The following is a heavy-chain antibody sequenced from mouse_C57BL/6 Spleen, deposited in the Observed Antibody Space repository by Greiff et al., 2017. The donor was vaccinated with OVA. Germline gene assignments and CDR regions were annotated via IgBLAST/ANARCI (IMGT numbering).Heavy chain of an antibody. Sequence: EVQLQQSGPELVKPGASVKISCKASGYTFTDYYMNWVKQSHGKSLEWIGDINPNNGGTSYNQKFKGKATLTVDKSSSTAYMELRSLTSEDSAVYYCAIILSYPHDWGQGTSVTVSS. CDR3: AIILSYPHD. J-gene: IGHJ4*01. CDR2: INPNNGGT. V-gene: IGHV1-26*01. CDR1: GYTFTDYY.